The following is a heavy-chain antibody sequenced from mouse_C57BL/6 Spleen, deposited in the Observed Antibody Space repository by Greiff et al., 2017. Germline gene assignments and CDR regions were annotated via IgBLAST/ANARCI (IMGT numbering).Heavy chain of an antibody. CDR3: ARILTGTNY. D-gene: IGHD4-1*01. Sequence: QVQLQQPGTELVKPGASVKLSCKASGYTFTSYWMHWVKQRPGQGLEWIGHFNPSNGGPNYNEKFKSKATLTVDKSSSTAYMQLSSLTSEDSAGYYCARILTGTNYWGQGTTLTVSS. J-gene: IGHJ2*01. V-gene: IGHV1-53*01. CDR2: FNPSNGGP. CDR1: GYTFTSYW.